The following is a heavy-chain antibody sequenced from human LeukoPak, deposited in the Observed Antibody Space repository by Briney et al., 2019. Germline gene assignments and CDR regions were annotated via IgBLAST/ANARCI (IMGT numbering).Heavy chain of an antibody. CDR2: ISFDGSNK. CDR1: GFTFSSSG. CDR3: AKDPLNYGSGTYFDY. D-gene: IGHD3-10*01. Sequence: PGRPLRLSCAASGFTFSSSGMYWVRQAPGKGLEWVAVISFDGSNKYYADSVKGRFTISRDNSKNTLYLQMNSLRAEDTAVYYCAKDPLNYGSGTYFDYWGQGTLVTVSS. V-gene: IGHV3-30*18. J-gene: IGHJ4*02.